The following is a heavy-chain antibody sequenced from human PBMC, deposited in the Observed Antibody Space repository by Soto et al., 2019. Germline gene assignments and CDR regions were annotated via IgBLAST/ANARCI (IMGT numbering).Heavy chain of an antibody. CDR2: IIPILGIA. CDR3: ARGGVVVVAATPYGYFDL. V-gene: IGHV1-69*02. D-gene: IGHD2-15*01. CDR1: GGTFSSYT. J-gene: IGHJ2*01. Sequence: QVQLVQSGAEVKKPGSSVKVSCKASGGTFSSYTISWVRQAPGQGLEWMGRIIPILGIANYAQKFQGRVTSTAERSTSTACRELSSLRSEDPAVYYCARGGVVVVAATPYGYFDLWGRGTLVTVSS.